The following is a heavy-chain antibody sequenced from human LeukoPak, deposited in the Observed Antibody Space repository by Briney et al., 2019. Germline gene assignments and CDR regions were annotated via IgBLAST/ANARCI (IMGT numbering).Heavy chain of an antibody. D-gene: IGHD6-19*01. CDR3: ARARGSSRDQFDY. V-gene: IGHV4-59*07. CDR1: GGSISSYY. Sequence: SDPLSLTCTVSGGSISSYYWSWIRQPPGKGLEWFGYIYYSGSTNYSPSLKSRVTISVDTTKNQFSLTLSSVTAVDTAVYYCARARGSSRDQFDYWGQVTLVTVSS. CDR2: IYYSGST. J-gene: IGHJ4*02.